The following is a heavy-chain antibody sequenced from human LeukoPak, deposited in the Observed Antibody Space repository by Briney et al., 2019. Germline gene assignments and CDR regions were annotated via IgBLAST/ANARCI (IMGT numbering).Heavy chain of an antibody. D-gene: IGHD6-19*01. V-gene: IGHV3-30*18. CDR2: ISYDGSIK. CDR1: GFTFSSYG. J-gene: IGHJ3*02. CDR3: AKEYSSGWPLRAFDI. Sequence: GGSLRLSCAASGFTFSSYGMHWVRQAPCKGLEWVAVISYDGSIKYYADSVKGRFTISRDNSKNTLYLQMNSLRAEDTAVYYCAKEYSSGWPLRAFDIWGQGTMVTVSS.